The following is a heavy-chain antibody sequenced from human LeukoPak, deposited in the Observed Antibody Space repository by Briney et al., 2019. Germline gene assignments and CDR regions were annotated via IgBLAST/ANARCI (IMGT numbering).Heavy chain of an antibody. J-gene: IGHJ4*02. CDR3: ARDLGYCSSTSCQALPSDY. V-gene: IGHV7-4-1*02. CDR1: GYTFTSYA. CDR2: INTNTGNP. D-gene: IGHD2-2*01. Sequence: ASVNVSCKASGYTFTSYAMNWVRQAPGQGLEWMGWINTNTGNPTYAQGFTGRFVFSLDTSVSTAYLQISSLKAEDTAVYYCARDLGYCSSTSCQALPSDYWGQGTLVTVSS.